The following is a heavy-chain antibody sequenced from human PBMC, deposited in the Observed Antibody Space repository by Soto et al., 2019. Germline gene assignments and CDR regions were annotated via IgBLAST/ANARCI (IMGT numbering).Heavy chain of an antibody. CDR2: IFYTGST. J-gene: IGHJ4*02. D-gene: IGHD3-22*01. CDR1: GGSISSGGYY. CDR3: ARDSSGYSLFDS. Sequence: QVQLQESGPGLVKPSQTLSLTCTVSGGSISSGGYYWSWIRQHPGKGLEWIGYIFYTGSTYYNPSLKSRVTISVDTSKNQFSLKLSSVTAADTAVYYRARDSSGYSLFDSWGQGTLVTVSS. V-gene: IGHV4-31*03.